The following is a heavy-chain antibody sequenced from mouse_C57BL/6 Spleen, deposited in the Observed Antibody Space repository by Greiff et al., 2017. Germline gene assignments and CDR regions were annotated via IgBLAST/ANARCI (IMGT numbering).Heavy chain of an antibody. CDR1: GFTFSNYW. J-gene: IGHJ4*01. CDR2: LRLKSDNYAT. CDR3: TGIYGNYFYYAMDY. V-gene: IGHV6-3*01. Sequence: EVKLVESGGGLVQPGGSMKLSCVASGFTFSNYWMNWVRQSPEKGLEWVAQLRLKSDNYATHYAASVKGRFTISRDDSKSSVYLQMNNVRAEDTGIYYCTGIYGNYFYYAMDYWGQGTSVTVSS. D-gene: IGHD2-1*01.